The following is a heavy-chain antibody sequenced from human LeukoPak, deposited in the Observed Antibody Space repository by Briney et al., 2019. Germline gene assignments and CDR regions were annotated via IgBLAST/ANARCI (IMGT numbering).Heavy chain of an antibody. Sequence: GASVKVSCKASGYTFTSYGISWVRQAPGQGLEWMGWILAYKGNTNYAQKLQGRVTMTTDASTSTAYVELRSLRSDDTGVYYCARDLSVPAAIYAYYWGQGTLVSVSS. D-gene: IGHD2-2*01. CDR2: ILAYKGNT. V-gene: IGHV1-18*01. CDR1: GYTFTSYG. CDR3: ARDLSVPAAIYAYY. J-gene: IGHJ4*02.